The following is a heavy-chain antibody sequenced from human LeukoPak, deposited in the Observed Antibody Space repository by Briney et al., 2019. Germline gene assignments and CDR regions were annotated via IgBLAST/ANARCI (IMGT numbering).Heavy chain of an antibody. CDR3: ARVVWFGDSGDY. J-gene: IGHJ4*02. CDR2: INHSGST. CDR1: GGSFSGYY. D-gene: IGHD3-10*01. Sequence: SETLSLTCAVYGGSFSGYYWSWIRQPPGKGLEWIGEINHSGSTNYNPSLKSRVTISVDTSKNQFSLKLSSVTAADTAVYYCARVVWFGDSGDYWGQGTLVTVSS. V-gene: IGHV4-34*01.